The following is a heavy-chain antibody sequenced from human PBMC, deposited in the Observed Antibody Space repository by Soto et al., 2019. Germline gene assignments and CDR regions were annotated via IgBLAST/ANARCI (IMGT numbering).Heavy chain of an antibody. CDR1: GFTFSDYY. J-gene: IGHJ5*02. Sequence: GGSLRLSCAASGFTFSDYYMSWIRQAPGKGLEWVSVIYSGGSTYYADSVKGRFTISRDNSKNTLYLQMNSLRAEDTAVYYCAISRPWFDPWGQGTLVTVSS. CDR3: AISRPWFDP. V-gene: IGHV3-66*01. CDR2: IYSGGST.